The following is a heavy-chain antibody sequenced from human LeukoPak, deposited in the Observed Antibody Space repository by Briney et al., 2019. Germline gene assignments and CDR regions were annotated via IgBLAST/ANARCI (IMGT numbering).Heavy chain of an antibody. CDR2: FYTSGNT. J-gene: IGHJ6*03. V-gene: IGHV4-61*09. CDR3: ARPNYYYYYIDV. Sequence: SETLSLTCTVSGGSISSGFYYRGWIRQPAGKGLEWIGHFYTSGNTKYNSSLKSRITISVDTSKNQFSLKLSSVTAADTAVYYCARPNYYYYYIDVWGKGTPVTVSS. CDR1: GGSISSGFYY.